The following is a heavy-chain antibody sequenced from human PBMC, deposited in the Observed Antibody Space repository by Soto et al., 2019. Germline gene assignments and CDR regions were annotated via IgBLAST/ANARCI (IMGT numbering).Heavy chain of an antibody. D-gene: IGHD5-18*01. J-gene: IGHJ4*02. Sequence: ASVKVSCKASGYTFSSYYMHRVRQAPGQGPEWMGIINPRGGSTTYAQKFQGRVTMTRDTSTSTVYMELSSLRSEDTAAYYCARADGYSYGPYSDSWGKGPLVTVSS. CDR3: ARADGYSYGPYSDS. CDR1: GYTFSSYY. CDR2: INPRGGST. V-gene: IGHV1-46*01.